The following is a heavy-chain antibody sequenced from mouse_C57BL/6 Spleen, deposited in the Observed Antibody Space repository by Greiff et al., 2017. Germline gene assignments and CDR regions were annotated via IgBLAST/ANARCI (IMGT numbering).Heavy chain of an antibody. CDR2: IYPGNSDT. CDR3: TRATTVVATDFDV. V-gene: IGHV1-5*01. J-gene: IGHJ1*03. Sequence: VQLQQSGTVLARPGASVKMSCKTSGYTFTSYWMHWVKQRPGQGLEWIGAIYPGNSDTSYNQKFKGKAKLTAVTSASTAYMELSSLTNEDSAVYYCTRATTVVATDFDVWGTGTTVTVSS. CDR1: GYTFTSYW. D-gene: IGHD1-1*01.